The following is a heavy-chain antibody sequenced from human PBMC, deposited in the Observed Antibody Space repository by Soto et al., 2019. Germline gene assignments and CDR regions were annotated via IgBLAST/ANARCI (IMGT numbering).Heavy chain of an antibody. D-gene: IGHD3-16*02. Sequence: ASVKVSCKASGYTFTSYDINWVRQATGQGLEWMGWMNPNSGNTGYAQKFQGRVTMTRNTSISTAYMELSSLRSEDTAVYYCARGIMITFGGVIVDAFDIWGQGTMVTVSS. V-gene: IGHV1-8*01. J-gene: IGHJ3*02. CDR2: MNPNSGNT. CDR3: ARGIMITFGGVIVDAFDI. CDR1: GYTFTSYD.